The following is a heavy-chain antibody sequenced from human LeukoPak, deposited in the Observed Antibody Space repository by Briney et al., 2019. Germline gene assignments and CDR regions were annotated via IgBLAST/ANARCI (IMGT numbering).Heavy chain of an antibody. CDR2: IDNYGSRT. D-gene: IGHD2-21*01. V-gene: IGHV3-74*01. CDR1: GFTLSSYW. CDR3: AREEGGLWPHYYYYYMDV. J-gene: IGHJ6*03. Sequence: GGSLRLSCAASGFTLSSYWMHWVRQAPGKGLVWVSRIDNYGSRTNYADSVKGRFTISRDNAKNTLYLQMNSLRAEDTAVYYCAREEGGLWPHYYYYYMDVWGKGTTVTVSS.